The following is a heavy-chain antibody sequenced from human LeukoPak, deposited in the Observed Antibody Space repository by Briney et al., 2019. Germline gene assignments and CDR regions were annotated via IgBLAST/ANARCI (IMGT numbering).Heavy chain of an antibody. CDR1: GFTFTDHY. CDR3: APHFFSGEYENHNHLYFMDV. CDR2: ISGFGGTI. Sequence: GGSLRLSCAASGFTFTDHYMTWIRQAPGKGLQWLSSISGFGGTIYYADSVKGRLTISRDNSKNSVYLQVTGLRAEDTAVYYCAPHFFSGEYENHNHLYFMDVWGRGTPVTVSS. V-gene: IGHV3-11*01. D-gene: IGHD3-3*02. J-gene: IGHJ6*03.